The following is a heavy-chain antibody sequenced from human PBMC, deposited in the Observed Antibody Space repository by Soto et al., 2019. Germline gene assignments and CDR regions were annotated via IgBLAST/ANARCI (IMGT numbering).Heavy chain of an antibody. D-gene: IGHD4-17*01. V-gene: IGHV1-69*01. CDR3: ARGFHGDYVAYYYYGMDV. CDR2: IIPIFGTA. J-gene: IGHJ6*02. Sequence: QVQLVQSGAEVKKPGSSVKVSCKASEGTFSSYAISWVRQAPGQGLEWMGGIIPIFGTANYAQKFQGRVTITADESTSTAYMELSSLRSEDTAVYYCARGFHGDYVAYYYYGMDVWGQGTTVTVSS. CDR1: EGTFSSYA.